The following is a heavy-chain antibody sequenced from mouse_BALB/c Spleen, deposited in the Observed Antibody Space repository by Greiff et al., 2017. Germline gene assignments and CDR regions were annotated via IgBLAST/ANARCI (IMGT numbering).Heavy chain of an antibody. CDR1: GFSLTSYG. J-gene: IGHJ3*01. CDR3: ARNRGLRREDWFAY. CDR2: IWSGGST. Sequence: VKLMESGPGLVQPSQSLSITCTVSGFSLTSYGVHWVRQSPGKGLEWLGVIWSGGSTDYNAAFISRLSISKDNSKSQVFFKMNSLQADDTAIYYCARNRGLRREDWFAYWGQGTLVTVSA. V-gene: IGHV2-4-1*01. D-gene: IGHD2-4*01.